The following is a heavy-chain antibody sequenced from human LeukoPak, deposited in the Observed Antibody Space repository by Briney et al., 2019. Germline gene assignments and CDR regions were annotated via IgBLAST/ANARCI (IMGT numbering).Heavy chain of an antibody. CDR3: ARLTPGPNRYYYYYMDV. J-gene: IGHJ6*03. Sequence: PSGTLSLTCTVSGGSITNYYWSWIRQPPGKGLEWIGEINHSGSTNYNPSLKSRVTISVDTSKNQFSLKLSSVTAADTAVYYCARLTPGPNRYYYYYMDVWGKGTTVTVSS. CDR2: INHSGST. CDR1: GGSITNYY. V-gene: IGHV4-34*01. D-gene: IGHD1-14*01.